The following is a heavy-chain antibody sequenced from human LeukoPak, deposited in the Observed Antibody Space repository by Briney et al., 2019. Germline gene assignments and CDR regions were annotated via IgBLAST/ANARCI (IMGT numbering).Heavy chain of an antibody. J-gene: IGHJ4*02. CDR3: AREQGTGTSSRYFDY. Sequence: SVTLSLTCAVSGGSISNYYWSWIRQPAGNGLEWIGRIYTIGSTNYNPSLKSRVTMSVDTSKNQFSLKLNSVTAADTAVYYCAREQGTGTSSRYFDYWGQGTLVT. CDR2: IYTIGST. CDR1: GGSISNYY. D-gene: IGHD1-1*01. V-gene: IGHV4-4*07.